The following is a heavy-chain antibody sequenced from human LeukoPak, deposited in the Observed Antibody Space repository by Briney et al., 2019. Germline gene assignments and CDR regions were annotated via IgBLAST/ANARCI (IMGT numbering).Heavy chain of an antibody. D-gene: IGHD3-22*01. Sequence: RGSLRLSGAASGYPFSSFSMNWFRQAPGKGLEWVANKKQDGSEKYYVNSVNGRVTISRENGKNSLYLQMNSLRAEDTAVYYCARVISKDSSGYYYEVFDYWGQGTLVSVSP. CDR3: ARVISKDSSGYYYEVFDY. J-gene: IGHJ4*02. CDR1: GYPFSSFS. CDR2: KKQDGSEK. V-gene: IGHV3-7*04.